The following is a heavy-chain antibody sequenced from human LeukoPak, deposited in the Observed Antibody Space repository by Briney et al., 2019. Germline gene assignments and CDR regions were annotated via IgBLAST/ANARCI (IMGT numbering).Heavy chain of an antibody. J-gene: IGHJ5*02. D-gene: IGHD2-2*01. V-gene: IGHV4-31*03. CDR1: GDSISSHNHF. Sequence: SQTLSLTCTVSGDSISSHNHFWSLGRQVPGKGLECIGYMYYSESTNYTPSLDSRHTLSVDTSKTQFSLKLPSVTAADTALYYCSNVVSSTSWFDTWGQGILVTVSS. CDR3: SNVVSSTSWFDT. CDR2: MYYSEST.